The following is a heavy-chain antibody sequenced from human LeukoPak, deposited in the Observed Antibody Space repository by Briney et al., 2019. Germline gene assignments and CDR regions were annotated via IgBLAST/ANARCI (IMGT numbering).Heavy chain of an antibody. J-gene: IGHJ6*03. CDR1: GGSISCATYY. CDR2: MSTSGCT. D-gene: IGHD6-19*01. CDR3: AREYNSGWYWAMDV. Sequence: SETLSLTCSVSGGSISCATYYWSWIRQAAGKGLEWIGHMSTSGCTNYSPSLKSRVTISVDTSKNQFSLKLSSVTAADTAVYYCAREYNSGWYWAMDVWGKGTTVTVSS. V-gene: IGHV4-61*09.